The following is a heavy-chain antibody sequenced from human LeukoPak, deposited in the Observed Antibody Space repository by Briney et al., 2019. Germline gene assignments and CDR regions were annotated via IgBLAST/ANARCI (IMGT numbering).Heavy chain of an antibody. V-gene: IGHV3-74*01. CDR1: GRYW. J-gene: IGHJ5*02. CDR3: TRGRGSYGWFDP. Sequence: GGSLRLSCAASGRYWMHWVRQAPGKGLVWVSRISSDGSNTYYADSVKGRFTISRDTAMNTLYLQMNSLRVEDTADYYCTRGRGSYGWFDPWGQGTQVTVSS. CDR2: ISSDGSNT. D-gene: IGHD3-10*01.